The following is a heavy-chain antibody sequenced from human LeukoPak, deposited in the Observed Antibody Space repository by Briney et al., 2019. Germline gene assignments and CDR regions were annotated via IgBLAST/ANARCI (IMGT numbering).Heavy chain of an antibody. V-gene: IGHV4-39*07. J-gene: IGHJ4*02. Sequence: SETLSLTCTVSGGSIFSSSYYWGWIRQPPGRGLEWIGNIYYSGNTFYNPSLKSRVTISVDTSKNQFSLKLSSVTAADTAVYYCARAPTITIFGVVNQYFDYWGQGTLVTVSS. CDR3: ARAPTITIFGVVNQYFDY. D-gene: IGHD3-3*01. CDR2: IYYSGNT. CDR1: GGSIFSSSYY.